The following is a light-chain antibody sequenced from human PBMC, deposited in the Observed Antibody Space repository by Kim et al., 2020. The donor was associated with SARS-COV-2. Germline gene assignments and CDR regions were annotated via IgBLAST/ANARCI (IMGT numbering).Light chain of an antibody. CDR3: QQYGSSPRT. CDR2: GTS. J-gene: IGKJ1*01. CDR1: QSVSSSF. Sequence: SPGERATLSCRASQSVSSSFIAWYQQKPAQAPRLLIYGTSNRATGIPDRFSGSGSGTDFTLTISRLEPEDFAVYFCQQYGSSPRTFGQGTKVEIK. V-gene: IGKV3-20*01.